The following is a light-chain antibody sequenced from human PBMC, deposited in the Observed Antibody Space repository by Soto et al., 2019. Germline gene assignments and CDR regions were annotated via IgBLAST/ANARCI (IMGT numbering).Light chain of an antibody. CDR3: QQLKT. J-gene: IGKJ1*01. V-gene: IGKV1-5*01. CDR2: DAS. Sequence: DIQMTQSPSTLSASVGDRVTITCRARQSISSWLAWYQQKPGKAPKLLIYDASSLESGVPSRFSGRGSGTEFTLTISSLQPDDFATYYCQQLKTFGQGTKVEIK. CDR1: QSISSW.